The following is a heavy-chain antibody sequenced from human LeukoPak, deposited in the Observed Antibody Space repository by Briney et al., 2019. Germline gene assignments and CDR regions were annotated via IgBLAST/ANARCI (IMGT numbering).Heavy chain of an antibody. Sequence: SETLSLTCAVSGGSISSGSYYWSWIRQPAGKGLEWIGRIYTSGSTNYNPSLKSRVTISVDTSKNQFSLKLSSVTAADTAVYYCARDRGGYTYSHDYWGQGTLVTVSS. D-gene: IGHD5-18*01. CDR1: GGSISSGSYY. J-gene: IGHJ4*02. CDR3: ARDRGGYTYSHDY. V-gene: IGHV4-61*02. CDR2: IYTSGST.